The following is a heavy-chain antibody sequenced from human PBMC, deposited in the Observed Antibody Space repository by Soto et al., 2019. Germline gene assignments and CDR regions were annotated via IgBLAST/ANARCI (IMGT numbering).Heavy chain of an antibody. J-gene: IGHJ4*02. Sequence: EVQLVESGGTLVQPGGSLRLSCAASGFTFSNAWMSWVRQAPGKGLEWVGRIKSKTDGGTTDYAAPVKGRFTISRDDSKNTLYLQMNSLKTEDTAVYYCTTEVVVVVAATQFDYWGQGTLVTVSS. CDR3: TTEVVVVVAATQFDY. D-gene: IGHD2-15*01. CDR2: IKSKTDGGTT. CDR1: GFTFSNAW. V-gene: IGHV3-15*02.